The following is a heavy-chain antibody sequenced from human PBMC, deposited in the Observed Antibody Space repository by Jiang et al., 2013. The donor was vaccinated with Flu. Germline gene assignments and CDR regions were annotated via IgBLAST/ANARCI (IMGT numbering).Heavy chain of an antibody. J-gene: IGHJ4*01. V-gene: IGHV2-70*01. Sequence: KPTQTLTLTCTFSGFSLSTSGVCVSWIRQPPGKALEWLALIAWDGDKYYSTSLKTRLTISKDASKKPGGPNNGQHGPCGHSHLLCARTLRDYGDQHDY. CDR3: ARTLRDYGDQHDY. D-gene: IGHD4-17*01. CDR1: GFSLSTSGVC. CDR2: IAWDGDK.